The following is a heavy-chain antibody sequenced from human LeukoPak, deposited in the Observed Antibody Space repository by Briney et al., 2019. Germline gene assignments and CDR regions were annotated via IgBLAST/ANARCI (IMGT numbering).Heavy chain of an antibody. J-gene: IGHJ4*02. V-gene: IGHV3-23*01. CDR2: ISGSGGST. D-gene: IGHD6-13*01. CDR3: AKVIQQQLSFGPIDY. CDR1: GFTFSSYA. Sequence: AGGSLRLSCAASGFTFSSYAMSWVRQAPGKGLEWVSAISGSGGSTYYADSVKGRFTISRDNSKNTLYLQMNSLRAEDTAVYYCAKVIQQQLSFGPIDYWGQGTLVTVSS.